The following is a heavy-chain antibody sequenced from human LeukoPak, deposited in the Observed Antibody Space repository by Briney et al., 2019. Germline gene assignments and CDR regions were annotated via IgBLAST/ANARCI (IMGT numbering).Heavy chain of an antibody. CDR3: ARVSKGVLDY. Sequence: SQTLSLTCAISGDSVSSNSAAWHWIRQSPSRGLEWLGRTYYRSKWYNVYAVSVKSRVTINPDTSKNQFSLQLNSVTSEDTAVYYCARVSKGVLDYWGQGTLVTVSS. CDR1: GDSVSSNSAA. V-gene: IGHV6-1*01. D-gene: IGHD3-16*01. J-gene: IGHJ4*02. CDR2: TYYRSKWYN.